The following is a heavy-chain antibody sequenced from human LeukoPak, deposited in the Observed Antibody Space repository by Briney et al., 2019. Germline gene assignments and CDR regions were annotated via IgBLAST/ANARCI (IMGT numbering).Heavy chain of an antibody. CDR3: ARWQLISSSWSKYDAFDI. D-gene: IGHD6-13*01. J-gene: IGHJ3*02. Sequence: SEPLSLTCTVSGDSISSPSSYWSWIRQPPGKGLEWIGEINHSGSTNYNPSLKSRVTISVDTSKNQFSLKLSSVTAADTAVYYCARWQLISSSWSKYDAFDIWGQGTMVTVSS. CDR2: INHSGST. CDR1: GDSISSPSSY. V-gene: IGHV4-39*07.